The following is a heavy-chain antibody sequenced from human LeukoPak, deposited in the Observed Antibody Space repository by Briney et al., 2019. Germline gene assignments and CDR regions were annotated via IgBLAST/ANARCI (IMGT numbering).Heavy chain of an antibody. V-gene: IGHV1-3*01. CDR3: ARELSIAVAGSPGY. D-gene: IGHD6-19*01. CDR2: INAGNGNT. Sequence: ASVKVSCKASGYTFTSYAMHWVRQAPGQRLEWMGWINAGNGNTKYSQKFQGRVAITRDTSASTAYMELSSLRSEDTAVYYCARELSIAVAGSPGYWGQGTLVTVSS. J-gene: IGHJ4*02. CDR1: GYTFTSYA.